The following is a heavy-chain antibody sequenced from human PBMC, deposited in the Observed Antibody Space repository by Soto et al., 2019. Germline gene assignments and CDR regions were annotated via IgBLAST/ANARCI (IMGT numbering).Heavy chain of an antibody. V-gene: IGHV5-51*01. J-gene: IGHJ6*02. CDR1: GYSFPSYW. CDR2: IYPGDSDT. Sequence: PGESLKISCKGSGYSFPSYWIGWVRQMPGKGLEWMGIIYPGDSDTRYSPSFQGQVTISADKSISTAYLQWSSLKASDAAMYYCARHTGTSIAARPGEYYYYYGMDVWGQGTTVTVSS. D-gene: IGHD6-6*01. CDR3: ARHTGTSIAARPGEYYYYYGMDV.